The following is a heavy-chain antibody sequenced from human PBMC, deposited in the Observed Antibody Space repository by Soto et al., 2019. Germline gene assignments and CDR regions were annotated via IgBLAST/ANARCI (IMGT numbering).Heavy chain of an antibody. D-gene: IGHD6-13*01. V-gene: IGHV4-34*01. CDR2: INHSGST. CDR1: GGSFSCYY. J-gene: IGHJ3*02. CDR3: AREQQHYAFDI. Sequence: PSETLSLTCAVDGGSFSCYYWIWIRQPPGKGLEWIGEINHSGSTNYNPSLKSRVTISVDTSKNQFSLKLSSVTAADTAVYYCAREQQHYAFDIWGQGTMVTVSS.